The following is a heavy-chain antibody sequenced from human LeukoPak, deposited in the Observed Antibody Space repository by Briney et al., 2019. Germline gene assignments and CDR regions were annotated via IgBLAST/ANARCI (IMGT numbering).Heavy chain of an antibody. J-gene: IGHJ4*02. CDR2: INEDGSEK. CDR1: GFTFSSYW. V-gene: IGHV3-7*01. CDR3: ARGGVRRGYYDY. D-gene: IGHD1-14*01. Sequence: GGSLRLSCAASGFTFSSYWMKWVRQDPGKGLEWVANINEDGSEKYYVDSVRGRFTISRDNAKNSLYLQMNSLRTEDTAIYYCARGGVRRGYYDYWGQGTLVTVSS.